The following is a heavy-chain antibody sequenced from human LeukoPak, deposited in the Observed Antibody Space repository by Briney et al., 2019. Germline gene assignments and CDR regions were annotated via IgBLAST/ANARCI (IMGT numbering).Heavy chain of an antibody. CDR2: ISYDGSNK. V-gene: IGHV3-30*04. CDR3: ARDQGNGLDYYYYGMDV. Sequence: GGSLSLSCAASGFTFSSYAMHWVRQAPGKGLEWVAVISYDGSNKYYADSVKGRFTISRDNSKNTLYLQMNSLRAEDTAVYYCARDQGNGLDYYYYGMDVWGKGTTVTVSS. J-gene: IGHJ6*04. D-gene: IGHD4-17*01. CDR1: GFTFSSYA.